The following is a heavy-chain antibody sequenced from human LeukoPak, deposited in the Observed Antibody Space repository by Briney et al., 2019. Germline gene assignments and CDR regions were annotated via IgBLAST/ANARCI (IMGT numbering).Heavy chain of an antibody. J-gene: IGHJ4*02. CDR1: GGTFSSFA. V-gene: IGHV1-69*13. D-gene: IGHD6-19*01. CDR3: ARDRYTLAVAGHFDY. Sequence: SVKVSCKASGGTFSSFAISWVRQAPGQGLEWMGGIIPIFGTANYAQKFQGRVTITADESTSTAYMELSSLRSEDTAVYYCARDRYTLAVAGHFDYWGQGTVVTVSS. CDR2: IIPIFGTA.